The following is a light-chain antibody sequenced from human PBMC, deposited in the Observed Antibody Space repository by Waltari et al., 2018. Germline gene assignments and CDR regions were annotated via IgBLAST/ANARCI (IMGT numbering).Light chain of an antibody. J-gene: IGKJ5*01. Sequence: AIQLTQSPSSLSASVGDRVTMTCRASQAISRSVAWFQQKPGKVPKLLIFEASDLEVGVPSRFSGSGGGTRFTLTISSLQPEDFATYYCQHFYSYPSGFGQGTRLEIK. V-gene: IGKV1-13*02. CDR2: EAS. CDR3: QHFYSYPSG. CDR1: QAISRS.